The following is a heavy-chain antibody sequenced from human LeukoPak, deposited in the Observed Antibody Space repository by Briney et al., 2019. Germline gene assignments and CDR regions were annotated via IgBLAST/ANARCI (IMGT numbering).Heavy chain of an antibody. CDR2: INPSGGST. D-gene: IGHD1-14*01. Sequence: ASVKVSCKASGYTFTSYYMHWVRQAPGQGLEWMGIINPSGGSTSYAQKFQGRVTITADKSTSTAYMELSSLRSEDTAVYYCARAPSGPGTFFDYWGQGTLVTVSS. J-gene: IGHJ4*02. CDR1: GYTFTSYY. V-gene: IGHV1-46*01. CDR3: ARAPSGPGTFFDY.